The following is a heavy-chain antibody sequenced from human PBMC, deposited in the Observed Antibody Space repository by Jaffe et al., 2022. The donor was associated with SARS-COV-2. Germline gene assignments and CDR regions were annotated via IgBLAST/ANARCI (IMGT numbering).Heavy chain of an antibody. CDR3: ARLPRSYLPTGQAVPLAFDI. CDR2: IYYSGST. J-gene: IGHJ3*02. CDR1: GGSISSYY. Sequence: QVQLQESGPGLVKPSETLSLTCTVSGGSISSYYWSWIRQPPGKGLEWIGYIYYSGSTNYNPSLKSRVTISVDTSKNQFSLKLSSVTAADTAVYYCARLPRSYLPTGQAVPLAFDIWGQGTMVTVSS. V-gene: IGHV4-59*08. D-gene: IGHD1-26*01.